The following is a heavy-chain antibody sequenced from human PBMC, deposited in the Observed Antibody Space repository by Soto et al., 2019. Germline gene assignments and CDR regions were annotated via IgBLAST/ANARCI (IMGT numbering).Heavy chain of an antibody. J-gene: IGHJ6*02. V-gene: IGHV4-34*01. Sequence: KLPETLSLTCAVYGGSFSGYYWSWIRQPPGKGLEWIGEINHSGSTNYNPSLKSRVTISVDTSKNQFSLKLSSVTAADTAVYYCERGQGNPEYYGMDVWGQGTTVTVS. CDR1: GGSFSGYY. CDR2: INHSGST. CDR3: ERGQGNPEYYGMDV. D-gene: IGHD1-1*01.